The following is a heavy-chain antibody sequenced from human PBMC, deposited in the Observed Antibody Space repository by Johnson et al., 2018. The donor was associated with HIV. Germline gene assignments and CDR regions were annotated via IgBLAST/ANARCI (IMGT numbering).Heavy chain of an antibody. CDR3: ARTRNYYEAFEI. CDR1: GFTFSSYA. D-gene: IGHD3-10*01. Sequence: VQLVESGGGVVQPGRSLRLSCAASGFTFSSYAMHWVRQAPGKGLAWVSLMSFDGSNQDYADSVKVRFTISRDNSKNTLYLQMNSLRAADTAVYYFARTRNYYEAFEIWGQGTMVTVSS. J-gene: IGHJ3*02. CDR2: MSFDGSNQ. V-gene: IGHV3-30*04.